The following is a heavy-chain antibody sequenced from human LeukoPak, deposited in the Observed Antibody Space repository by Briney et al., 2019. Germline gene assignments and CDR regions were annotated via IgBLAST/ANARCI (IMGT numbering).Heavy chain of an antibody. V-gene: IGHV3-48*01. Sequence: GGSLRLSCAASGFTFSSYSMNWVRQTPGKGLEWISYISSGSGTTYYVDSVQGRFITSRDNAKNSLYLQMNSLRAEDTAVYYCARVKTYYYDSSGQGGEYYFDYWGQGTLVTVSS. J-gene: IGHJ4*02. D-gene: IGHD3-22*01. CDR2: ISSGSGTT. CDR1: GFTFSSYS. CDR3: ARVKTYYYDSSGQGGEYYFDY.